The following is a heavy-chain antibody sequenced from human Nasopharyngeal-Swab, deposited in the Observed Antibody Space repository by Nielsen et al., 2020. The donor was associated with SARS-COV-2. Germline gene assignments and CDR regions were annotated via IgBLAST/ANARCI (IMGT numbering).Heavy chain of an antibody. Sequence: SETLSLTCAVYGGSFSGYYWSWIRQPPGKGLEWIGEINHSGSTNYNPSLKSRVTISVDTSKNQFSLKLSSVTAADTAVYYCARENYYDSSGYPTHFDYWGQGTLVTVSS. CDR3: ARENYYDSSGYPTHFDY. V-gene: IGHV4-34*01. J-gene: IGHJ4*02. CDR1: GGSFSGYY. CDR2: INHSGST. D-gene: IGHD3-22*01.